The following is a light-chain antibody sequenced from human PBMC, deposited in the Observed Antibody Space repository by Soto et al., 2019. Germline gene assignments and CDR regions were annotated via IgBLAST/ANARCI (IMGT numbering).Light chain of an antibody. CDR1: NIGGKS. CDR2: YDS. Sequence: SYELTQPPSVSVAPGQTARITCGGTNIGGKSVHWYQQEPGQAPVLVIYYDSDRPSGIPERFSGSNSGNTATLTISRVGAGDEADYYCQVWDTSSDHVVFGGGTKVTVL. CDR3: QVWDTSSDHVV. V-gene: IGLV3-21*04. J-gene: IGLJ2*01.